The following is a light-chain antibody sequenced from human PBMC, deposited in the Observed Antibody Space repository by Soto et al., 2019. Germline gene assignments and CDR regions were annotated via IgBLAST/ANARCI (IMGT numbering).Light chain of an antibody. V-gene: IGKV3-20*01. CDR1: QSVSSS. J-gene: IGKJ4*01. CDR3: QQYGSSPLT. Sequence: EVFLTPSPATLSLSPGERATLSCRASQSVSSSLAWYQQKPGQAPRLLIYGASSRATGIPDRFSGSGSGTDFTLTISRLESEDFAVYHCQQYGSSPLTFGGGTKVDIK. CDR2: GAS.